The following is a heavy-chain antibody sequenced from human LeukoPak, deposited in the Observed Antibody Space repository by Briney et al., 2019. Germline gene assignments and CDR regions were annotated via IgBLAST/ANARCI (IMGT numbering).Heavy chain of an antibody. D-gene: IGHD3-10*01. Sequence: GGSLRLSCAASGFTFSSYSMNWVRQAPGKGVEWVSSISSSSSYIYYADSLKGRFTISRDNAKNSLYLQTNSLYAEDTAVYYCARGEYLPYYFNYWGQGTLVTVSS. CDR3: ARGEYLPYYFNY. J-gene: IGHJ4*02. CDR2: ISSSSSYI. CDR1: GFTFSSYS. V-gene: IGHV3-21*01.